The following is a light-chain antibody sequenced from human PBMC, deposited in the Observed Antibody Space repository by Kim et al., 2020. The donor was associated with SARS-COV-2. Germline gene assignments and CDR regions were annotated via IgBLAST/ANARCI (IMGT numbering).Light chain of an antibody. J-gene: IGKJ4*01. CDR2: DSS. V-gene: IGKV3-11*01. Sequence: EIVLTQSPATLSLSPGERATLSCRASQSVDYYLAWYQQKPCQAPRLLIYDSSNRAPGIPARFSGSGSGTDFTLTISSLEPEDFAVYYCEHRRSWPLTFGGGTKLEI. CDR3: EHRRSWPLT. CDR1: QSVDYY.